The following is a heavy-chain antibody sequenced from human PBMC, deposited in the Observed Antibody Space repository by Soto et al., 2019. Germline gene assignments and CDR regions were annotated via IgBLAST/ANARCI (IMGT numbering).Heavy chain of an antibody. D-gene: IGHD3-22*01. J-gene: IGHJ4*02. V-gene: IGHV3-23*01. CDR1: GFTFSSYA. CDR2: ISGSGGST. CDR3: AKDGGKYYYDSSGYPFLY. Sequence: PGGSLRLSCAASGFTFSSYAMSWVRQAPGKGLEWVSAISGSGGSTYYADSVKGRFTISRDNSKNTLYLQMNSLRAEDTAVYYCAKDGGKYYYDSSGYPFLYWGQGTLVTVS.